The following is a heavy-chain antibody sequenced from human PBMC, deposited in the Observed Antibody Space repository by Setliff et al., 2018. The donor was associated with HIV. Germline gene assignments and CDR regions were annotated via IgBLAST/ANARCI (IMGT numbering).Heavy chain of an antibody. CDR1: GGSINSHY. J-gene: IGHJ5*01. Sequence: PSETLSLTCTVSGGSINSHYWSWIRQPPGKGLEYIGYIYYSGSTNYNPSLQSRVTISIDTSKKQLFLKVRSVTAADTAVYYCARGGYGSRWYTWFDPWGQGALVTSPQ. CDR3: ARGGYGSRWYTWFDP. V-gene: IGHV4-59*11. D-gene: IGHD2-2*01. CDR2: IYYSGST.